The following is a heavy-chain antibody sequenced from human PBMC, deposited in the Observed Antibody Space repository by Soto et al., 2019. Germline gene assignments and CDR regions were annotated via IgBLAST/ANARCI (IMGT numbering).Heavy chain of an antibody. V-gene: IGHV1-2*02. D-gene: IGHD2-15*01. CDR1: GYTFTGFH. J-gene: IGHJ4*02. CDR2: INPKSGDT. Sequence: ASVKVSCKASGYTFTGFHMHWVRQAPGQGLEWMGWINPKSGDTNYAQKFQGRVTMTRDTSISTAYMELSRLRSDDTAVYHCATTSDCNGGTCLYYFDAWGQGTLVTVSS. CDR3: ATTSDCNGGTCLYYFDA.